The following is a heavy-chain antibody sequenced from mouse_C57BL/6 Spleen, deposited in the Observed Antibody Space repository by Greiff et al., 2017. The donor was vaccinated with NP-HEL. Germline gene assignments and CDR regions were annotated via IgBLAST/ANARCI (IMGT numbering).Heavy chain of an antibody. Sequence: QVQLQQSGPELVKPGASVKISCKASGYAFSSSWMNWVKQRPGKGLEWIGRFYPGDGDTNYNGKFKGKATLTADKSSSTAYMQLSSLTSEDSAVYFCARGDYFYAMDYWGQGTSVTVSS. D-gene: IGHD2-13*01. V-gene: IGHV1-82*01. CDR2: FYPGDGDT. CDR3: ARGDYFYAMDY. CDR1: GYAFSSSW. J-gene: IGHJ4*01.